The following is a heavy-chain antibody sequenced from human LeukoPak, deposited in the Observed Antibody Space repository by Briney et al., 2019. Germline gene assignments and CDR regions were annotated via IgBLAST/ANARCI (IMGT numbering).Heavy chain of an antibody. V-gene: IGHV3-74*01. D-gene: IGHD3-10*01. J-gene: IGHJ4*02. CDR3: QATLSSFDY. CDR1: GVTFSSYW. CDR2: INSDRSNT. Sequence: PGGSLRLSCVASGVTFSSYWMHWVRQAPGKGLEWVSRINSDRSNTNYADSVKGRLTISRDNAKNTLHLQMHSLRAEDTAVYYCQATLSSFDYWGQGALITVSS.